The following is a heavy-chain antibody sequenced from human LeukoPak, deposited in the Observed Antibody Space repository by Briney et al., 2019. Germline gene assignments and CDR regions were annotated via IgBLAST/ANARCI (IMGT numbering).Heavy chain of an antibody. CDR3: HSIAAAGTGY. CDR1: GFTFSSYW. V-gene: IGHV3-74*01. CDR2: INSDGSTT. J-gene: IGHJ4*02. Sequence: GGSLRLSCVVSGFTFSSYWMHWVRQAPGKGLVWVSRINSDGSTTTYADSVKGRFTISRDNAKNTLYLQMNSLRAEDTAVYYRHSIAAAGTGYWGQGILVTVSS. D-gene: IGHD6-13*01.